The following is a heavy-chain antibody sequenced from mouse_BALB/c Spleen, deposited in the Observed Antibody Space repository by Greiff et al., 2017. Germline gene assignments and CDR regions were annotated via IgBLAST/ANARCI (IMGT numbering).Heavy chain of an antibody. CDR3: TRGDYDGSDY. D-gene: IGHD1-2*01. CDR1: GYSFTSYW. J-gene: IGHJ2*01. CDR2: IYPGKSDT. V-gene: IGHV1-5*01. Sequence: VQLQQSGTVLARPGASVKMSCKASGYSFTSYWMHWVKQRPGQGLEWIGAIYPGKSDTSYNQKFKGKAKLTAVTSASTAYMELSSLTNEDSAVYYRTRGDYDGSDYWGQGTTLTVSS.